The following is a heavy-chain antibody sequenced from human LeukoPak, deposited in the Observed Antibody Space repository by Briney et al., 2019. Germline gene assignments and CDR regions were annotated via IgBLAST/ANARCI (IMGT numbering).Heavy chain of an antibody. Sequence: GGSLRLSCVASGFTFSGYGIHWVRQAPGKGLEWVSSISDSGEKTYYADSVQGRFTISRDDSSNTLNLQMNSLRAEDSAVYYCAKGKATRGTSWFDPWGQGTLVIVSS. CDR1: GFTFSGYG. V-gene: IGHV3-23*01. CDR2: ISDSGEKT. D-gene: IGHD2-15*01. CDR3: AKGKATRGTSWFDP. J-gene: IGHJ5*02.